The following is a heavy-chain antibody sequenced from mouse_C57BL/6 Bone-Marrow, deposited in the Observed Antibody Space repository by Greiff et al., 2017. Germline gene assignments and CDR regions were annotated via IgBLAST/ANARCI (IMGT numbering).Heavy chain of an antibody. Sequence: QVQLQQSGAELARPGASVKLSCKASGYTFTSYGISWVKQRTGQGLEWIGEIYPRSGNTYYNEKFKGKATLAADKSSSTAYMELRSLTSEDSAVYFCARPVIIVLYYVDYWGRGTTLTVSS. D-gene: IGHD2-12*01. CDR2: IYPRSGNT. J-gene: IGHJ2*01. V-gene: IGHV1-81*01. CDR3: ARPVIIVLYYVDY. CDR1: GYTFTSYG.